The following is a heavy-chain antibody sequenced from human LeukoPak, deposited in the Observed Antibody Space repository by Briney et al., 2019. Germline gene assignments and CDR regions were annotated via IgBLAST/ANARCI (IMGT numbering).Heavy chain of an antibody. Sequence: SETLSLTCTVSGGSISSYYWSWIRQPAGKGLEWIGRIYTSGSTNYNPSLKSRVTMSVDTSKNQFSLKLSSVTAADTAVYYCARDPNPVTTSYCYYGMDVWGQGTTVTVSS. J-gene: IGHJ6*02. V-gene: IGHV4-4*07. CDR2: IYTSGST. D-gene: IGHD4-17*01. CDR1: GGSISSYY. CDR3: ARDPNPVTTSYCYYGMDV.